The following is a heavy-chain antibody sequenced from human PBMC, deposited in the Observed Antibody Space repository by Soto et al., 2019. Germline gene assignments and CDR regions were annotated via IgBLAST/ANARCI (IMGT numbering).Heavy chain of an antibody. CDR2: INGGGGTI. D-gene: IGHD2-15*01. J-gene: IGHJ5*02. Sequence: QLVDSGGGLVKPGGSLRLSCAASGLRFRDYYMSWIRQAPGKGLEWVSYINGGGGTIYYADSVRGRFTISRDNDKKSLYLQMNSLGADDTAVYFCAADPTMRGYFRFDHGGQGTPVTVSS. CDR1: GLRFRDYY. V-gene: IGHV3-11*01. CDR3: AADPTMRGYFRFDH.